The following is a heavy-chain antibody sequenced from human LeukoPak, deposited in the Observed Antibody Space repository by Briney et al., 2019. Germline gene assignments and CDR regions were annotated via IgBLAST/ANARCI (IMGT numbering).Heavy chain of an antibody. CDR2: IYSSGSV. Sequence: PSETLSLTCTVSGGSINNYYWSWVRQPPGKGLEWIGYIYSSGSVSYNPSLKSRVTISVDTSQNQFSLRLSSVTATDTAVYYCARVMGSTIDYWGQGTLVTISS. CDR1: GGSINNYY. J-gene: IGHJ4*02. V-gene: IGHV4-4*09. CDR3: ARVMGSTIDY. D-gene: IGHD1-26*01.